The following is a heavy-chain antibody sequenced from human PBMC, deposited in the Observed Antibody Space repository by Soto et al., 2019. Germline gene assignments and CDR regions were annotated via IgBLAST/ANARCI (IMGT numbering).Heavy chain of an antibody. Sequence: GGSLRLSCTASGFTFGDYAMSWFRQAPGKGLEWVGFIRSKAYGGTTEYAASVKGRFTISRDDSKSIAYPQMNSLKTEDTAVYYCTREGYYDDDAFDIWGQGTMVTVSS. CDR2: IRSKAYGGTT. V-gene: IGHV3-49*03. J-gene: IGHJ3*02. D-gene: IGHD3-22*01. CDR1: GFTFGDYA. CDR3: TREGYYDDDAFDI.